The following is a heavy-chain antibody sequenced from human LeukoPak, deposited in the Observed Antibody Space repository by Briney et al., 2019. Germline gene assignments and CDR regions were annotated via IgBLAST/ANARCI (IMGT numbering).Heavy chain of an antibody. J-gene: IGHJ4*02. CDR2: IKYHGSDE. CDR3: ARIGGSGTYWDY. Sequence: GGSLRLSCAASGFTFSDYWMSWVRQAPGKGLEWVANIKYHGSDEHYVDSVRGRFTISRDNAKNSLFLQMNSPRAEATAVYYCARIGGSGTYWDYWGQGTLVTVSS. D-gene: IGHD3-10*01. V-gene: IGHV3-7*01. CDR1: GFTFSDYW.